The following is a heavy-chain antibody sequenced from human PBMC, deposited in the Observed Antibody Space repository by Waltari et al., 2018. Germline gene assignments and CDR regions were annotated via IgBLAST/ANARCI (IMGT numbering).Heavy chain of an antibody. V-gene: IGHV3-23*01. CDR2: ISASSVGT. CDR3: AKDGKSTGYYYFFDH. CDR1: GFSFSDYL. J-gene: IGHJ4*02. D-gene: IGHD3-22*01. Sequence: EGQLLESGGGLVQSGGSMGLSCDVSGFSFSDYLMIWVRQAPGRGLQWVSFISASSVGTTYADSVKGRFTVSRDNSKNTLYLQMNNLRAEDTAVYFCAKDGKSTGYYYFFDHWGQGTLVTVSS.